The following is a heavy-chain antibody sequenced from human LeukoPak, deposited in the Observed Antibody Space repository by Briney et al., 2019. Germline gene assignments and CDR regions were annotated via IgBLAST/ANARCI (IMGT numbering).Heavy chain of an antibody. CDR2: IYDSGST. J-gene: IGHJ4*02. Sequence: PSETLSLTCTVSGGSIRSSYYYWGWIRQPPGKGLEWIGSIYDSGSTYYNPSLKSRVTISVDTSKNQFSLKLSSVTAADTAVYYCARGGKQRDFDYWGQGTLVTVSS. CDR1: GGSIRSSYYY. CDR3: ARGGKQRDFDY. D-gene: IGHD5-18*01. V-gene: IGHV4-39*01.